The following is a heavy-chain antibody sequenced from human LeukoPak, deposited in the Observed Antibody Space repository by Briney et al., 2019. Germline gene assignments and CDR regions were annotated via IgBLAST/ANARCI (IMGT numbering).Heavy chain of an antibody. CDR1: GYTFTSYD. V-gene: IGHV1-8*01. J-gene: IGHJ6*02. D-gene: IGHD4-17*01. CDR2: MNPNSGNT. Sequence: ASVKVSCKASGYTFTSYDINWVRQATGQGLEWMGWMNPNSGNTGYAQKFQGRVTMTRNTSISTAYMELSSLRSEDTAVYYCARGPPGGDYGDQHGMDVWGQGTTVTVSS. CDR3: ARGPPGGDYGDQHGMDV.